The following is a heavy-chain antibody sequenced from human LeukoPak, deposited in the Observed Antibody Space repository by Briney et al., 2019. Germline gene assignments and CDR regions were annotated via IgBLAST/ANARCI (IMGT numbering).Heavy chain of an antibody. Sequence: SQTLSLTCTVSGGPISSGDYYWSWIRQPPGKGLEWIGYIYYNGSTYYNPSLKSRVTISVDTSKNQFSLKLSSVTAADTAVYYCARYGNPVAFDYWGQGTLVTVSS. CDR1: GGPISSGDYY. J-gene: IGHJ4*02. D-gene: IGHD4-11*01. CDR2: IYYNGST. V-gene: IGHV4-30-4*08. CDR3: ARYGNPVAFDY.